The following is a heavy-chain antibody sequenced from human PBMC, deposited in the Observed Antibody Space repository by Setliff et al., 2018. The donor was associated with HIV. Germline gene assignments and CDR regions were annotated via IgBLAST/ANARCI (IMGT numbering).Heavy chain of an antibody. V-gene: IGHV1-8*01. CDR2: MNPNSGNT. J-gene: IGHJ4*02. CDR3: ARHALGDGYNYLRGGFDY. D-gene: IGHD5-12*01. CDR1: GYTFTSYD. Sequence: GASVKVSCKTSGYTFTSYDINWVRQATGQGLGWMGWMNPNSGNTGYAQKFQGRVTMTRNTSISTAYMELSSLRSEDTAVYYCARHALGDGYNYLRGGFDYWGQGTLVTVSS.